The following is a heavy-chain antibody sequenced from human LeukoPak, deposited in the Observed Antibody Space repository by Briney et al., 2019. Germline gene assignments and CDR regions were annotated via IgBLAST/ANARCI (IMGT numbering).Heavy chain of an antibody. Sequence: SETLSLTCTVSGGSISSGDYYWSWIRQPPGKGLEWIGYIYYSGSTYYNPSLKSRVTISVDTSKTQFSPKLSSVTAADTAVYSRATGPAFLAWLLASYHYTQVWGKGTTVTVSS. CDR1: GGSISSGDYY. V-gene: IGHV4-30-4*08. CDR3: ATGPAFLAWLLASYHYTQV. J-gene: IGHJ6*03. CDR2: IYYSGST. D-gene: IGHD3-3*02.